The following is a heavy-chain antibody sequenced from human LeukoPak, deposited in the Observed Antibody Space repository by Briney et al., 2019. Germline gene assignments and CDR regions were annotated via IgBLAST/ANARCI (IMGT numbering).Heavy chain of an antibody. D-gene: IGHD1-26*01. CDR1: GYTFTGYF. CDR2: ISPNSGDT. Sequence: ASVKVSCKTSGYTFTGYFMHWMRQAPGQGLEWMGWISPNSGDTDYAQKFQGRVTMTRDTPISTVYMALSSLRSDDTAMYYCARIISYGGSDGFDLWGQGTMVTVSS. V-gene: IGHV1-2*02. CDR3: ARIISYGGSDGFDL. J-gene: IGHJ3*01.